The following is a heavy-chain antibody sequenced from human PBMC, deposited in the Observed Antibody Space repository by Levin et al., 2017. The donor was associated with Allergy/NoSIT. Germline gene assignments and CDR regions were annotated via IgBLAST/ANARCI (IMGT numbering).Heavy chain of an antibody. J-gene: IGHJ5*02. CDR1: GYTFTGYY. D-gene: IGHD3-22*01. V-gene: IGHV1-2*02. Sequence: GESLKISCKASGYTFTGYYMHWVRQAPGQGLEWMGWINPNSGGTNYAQKFQGRVTMTRDTSISTAYMELSRLRSDDTAVYYCARDDYDSSGYYYGWFDPWGQGTLVTVSS. CDR3: ARDDYDSSGYYYGWFDP. CDR2: INPNSGGT.